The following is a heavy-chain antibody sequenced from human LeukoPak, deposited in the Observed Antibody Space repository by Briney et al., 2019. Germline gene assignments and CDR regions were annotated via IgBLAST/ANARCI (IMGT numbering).Heavy chain of an antibody. Sequence: GGSLRLSCSASGFTFRSYGMYWVRQAPGKGLEYVSAISLNGGSTYYADSVKGRFTISRDNSKNTLYLQMTNWRDEDTAVYYCVKTLGAVAENFDYWGQGTLVTVSS. J-gene: IGHJ4*02. CDR3: VKTLGAVAENFDY. CDR2: ISLNGGST. D-gene: IGHD3-16*01. CDR1: GFTFRSYG. V-gene: IGHV3-64D*06.